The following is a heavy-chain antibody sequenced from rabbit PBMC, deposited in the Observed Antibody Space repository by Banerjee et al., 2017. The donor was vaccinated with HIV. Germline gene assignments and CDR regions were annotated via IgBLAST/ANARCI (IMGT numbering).Heavy chain of an antibody. D-gene: IGHD6-1*01. CDR3: ARGNYYSYAYAGYDGL. V-gene: IGHV1S40*01. CDR2: IYAGSSGSN. Sequence: QSLEESGGDLVKPGASLTLTCTASGFSFSSTYYMCWVRQAPGKGLEWIACIYAGSSGSNYYASWAKGRFTISKTSSTTVTLQMTSLTAADTATYFCARGNYYSYAYAGYDGLWGQGTLVTVS. CDR1: GFSFSSTYY. J-gene: IGHJ3*01.